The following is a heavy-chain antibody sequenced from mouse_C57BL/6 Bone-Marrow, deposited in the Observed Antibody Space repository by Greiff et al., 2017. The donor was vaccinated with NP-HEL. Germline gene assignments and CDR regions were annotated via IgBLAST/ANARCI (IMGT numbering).Heavy chain of an antibody. CDR1: GYTFTDYE. D-gene: IGHD2-4*01. J-gene: IGHJ3*01. Sequence: LQESGAELVRPGASVTLSCKASGYTFTDYEMHWVKQTPVHGLEWIGAIDPETGGTAYNQKFKGKAILTADKSSSTAYMELRSLTSEDSAVYYCTRSPYDYDAWFAYWGQGTLVTVSA. CDR3: TRSPYDYDAWFAY. CDR2: IDPETGGT. V-gene: IGHV1-15*01.